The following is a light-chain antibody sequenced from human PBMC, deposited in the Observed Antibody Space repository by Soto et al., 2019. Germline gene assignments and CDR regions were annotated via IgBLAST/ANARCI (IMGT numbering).Light chain of an antibody. CDR1: QGIGTN. CDR3: QQFTYLPVA. V-gene: IGKV1D-13*01. J-gene: IGKJ4*01. CDR2: DAS. Sequence: AIQLTQSPSSLPASIGDRVTITCRASQGIGTNLAWYHQKPGKAPKVLIYDASTLESGVPSRFSGSQSGTDFTLTISSLQPEDFATYSCQQFTYLPVAFGGGTKVEI.